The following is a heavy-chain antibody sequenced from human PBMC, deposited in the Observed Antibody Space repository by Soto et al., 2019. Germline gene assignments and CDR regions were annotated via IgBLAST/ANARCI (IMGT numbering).Heavy chain of an antibody. Sequence: LTCTVSAYSISSGYYWGWIRQPPGEGLEWIGNIYHSGSTYYNPSLKSRVTISLDTSKNQFSLKLRSVTAADTAVYYCARGSYSTFRIDYWGQGTLVTVSS. D-gene: IGHD6-13*01. CDR3: ARGSYSTFRIDY. J-gene: IGHJ4*02. CDR1: AYSISSGYY. V-gene: IGHV4-38-2*02. CDR2: IYHSGST.